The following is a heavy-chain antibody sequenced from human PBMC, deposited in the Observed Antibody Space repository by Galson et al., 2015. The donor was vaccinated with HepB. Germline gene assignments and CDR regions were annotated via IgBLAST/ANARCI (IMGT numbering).Heavy chain of an antibody. CDR3: AKQGGIAAAGTPFVDY. Sequence: SLRLSCAASGFTFSSYAMSWVRQAPGKGLEWVSAISGSGGSTYYADSVEGRFTISRDNSKNTLYLQMNSLRAEDTAVYYCAKQGGIAAAGTPFVDYWGQGTLVTVSS. CDR1: GFTFSSYA. D-gene: IGHD6-13*01. V-gene: IGHV3-23*01. CDR2: ISGSGGST. J-gene: IGHJ4*02.